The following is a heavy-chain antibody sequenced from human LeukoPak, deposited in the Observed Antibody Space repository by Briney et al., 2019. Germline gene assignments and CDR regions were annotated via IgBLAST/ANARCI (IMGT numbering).Heavy chain of an antibody. CDR1: GYIFTNYW. J-gene: IGHJ4*02. Sequence: ASVKVSCKASGYIFTNYWMHWVRQAPGQGLQWMGMVNPVDDVTTYAQNFQSRVTMTRDTSSSTVYMELSSLRSEDTAVYYCARGVYYYHSGGYYDFDYWGQGTLVTVSS. CDR3: ARGVYYYHSGGYYDFDY. CDR2: VNPVDDVT. V-gene: IGHV1-46*01. D-gene: IGHD3-22*01.